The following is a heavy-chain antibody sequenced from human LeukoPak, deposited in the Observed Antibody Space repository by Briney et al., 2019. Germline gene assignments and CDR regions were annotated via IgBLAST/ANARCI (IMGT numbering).Heavy chain of an antibody. Sequence: PGESLRLSCAASGFTFSSYSVNWVRQAPGKGLEWVSIISRDSRTIIYADSVKGRFTISRDNAKNSLYLQMNSLRAEDTAVYFCAASPPGGPIDYWGQGNLVTVSS. CDR3: AASPPGGPIDY. V-gene: IGHV3-21*01. CDR2: ISRDSRTI. J-gene: IGHJ4*02. CDR1: GFTFSSYS. D-gene: IGHD3-16*01.